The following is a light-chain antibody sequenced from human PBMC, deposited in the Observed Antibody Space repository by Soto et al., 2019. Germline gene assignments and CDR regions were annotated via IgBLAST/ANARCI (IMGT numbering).Light chain of an antibody. CDR2: EGS. Sequence: QSALTQPASVSGSPGHSITISCTGTSSDVGSYNLVSWYQQHPGKAPKLMIYEGSKRPSGVSNRFSGSKSGNTASLTISGLQAEDEADDYCCSYAGSSTVVFGGGTKLTVL. J-gene: IGLJ2*01. V-gene: IGLV2-23*01. CDR3: CSYAGSSTVV. CDR1: SSDVGSYNL.